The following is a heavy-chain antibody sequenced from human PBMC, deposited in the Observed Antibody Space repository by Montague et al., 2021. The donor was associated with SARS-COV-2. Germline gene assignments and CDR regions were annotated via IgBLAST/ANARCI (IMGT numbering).Heavy chain of an antibody. CDR1: GGSISSSSYY. Sequence: SETLSPTCTVSGGSISSSSYYWGWIREPPGKGLEWIGSTDYSGNTYYXPCLKSRVTISVDTSKNQFSLKLSSVTAADTAVYYCARVGRQQLVRLSGMDVWGQGTTVTVSS. CDR2: TDYSGNT. J-gene: IGHJ6*02. V-gene: IGHV4-39*07. CDR3: ARVGRQQLVRLSGMDV. D-gene: IGHD6-13*01.